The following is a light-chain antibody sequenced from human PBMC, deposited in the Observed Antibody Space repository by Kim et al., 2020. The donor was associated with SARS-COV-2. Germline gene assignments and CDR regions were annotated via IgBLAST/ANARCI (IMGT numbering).Light chain of an antibody. CDR1: SSDVGSYNF. CDR2: DVN. CDR3: CSFGGGAVYV. V-gene: IGLV2-23*02. J-gene: IGLJ1*01. Sequence: QSALTQPASVSGSPGQSITISCTGTSSDVGSYNFVSWYQHYPGKAPKVLIYDVNKRPSGVSNRFSGSKSVNTAALTISGLQAEDEADYYCCSFGGGAVYVFLTVTKVAVL.